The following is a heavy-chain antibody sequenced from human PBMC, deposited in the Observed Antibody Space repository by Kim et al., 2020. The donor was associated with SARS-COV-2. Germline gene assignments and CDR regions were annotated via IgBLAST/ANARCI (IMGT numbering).Heavy chain of an antibody. Sequence: INTSGSTHYTPALQRRVTLSVATSRNQFSLKLSSVTAADTAMYYCARGFDPWGQGTLVTVSS. V-gene: IGHV4-61*02. CDR3: ARGFDP. J-gene: IGHJ5*02. CDR2: INTSGST.